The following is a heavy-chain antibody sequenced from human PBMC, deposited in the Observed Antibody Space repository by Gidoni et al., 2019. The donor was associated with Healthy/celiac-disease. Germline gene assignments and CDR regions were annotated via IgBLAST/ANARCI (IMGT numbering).Heavy chain of an antibody. J-gene: IGHJ5*02. CDR3: AREQGPAYSEGPINWFDP. V-gene: IGHV3-11*05. CDR1: GFTFSDYY. D-gene: IGHD6-13*01. Sequence: QVKLVESGGGLVKPGGSLRLTCAASGFTFSDYYMSWIRQAPGKGLEWVSYISSSSSYTNYADSVKGRFTISRDNAKNSLYLQMNSLRAEDTAVYYCAREQGPAYSEGPINWFDPWGQGTLVTVSS. CDR2: ISSSSSYT.